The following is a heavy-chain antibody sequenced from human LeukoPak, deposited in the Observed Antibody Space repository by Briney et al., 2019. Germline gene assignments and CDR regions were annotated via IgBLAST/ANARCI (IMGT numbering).Heavy chain of an antibody. CDR1: GYTFTSYG. V-gene: IGHV1-69*06. CDR2: IIPIFGTA. Sequence: SVKVSCKASGYTFTSYGISWVRQAPGQGLEWMGGIIPIFGTANYAQKFQGRVTITADKSTSTAYMELSSLRSEDTAVYYCASSVQGYYGSGSPLVYWGQGTLVTVSS. D-gene: IGHD3-10*01. CDR3: ASSVQGYYGSGSPLVY. J-gene: IGHJ4*02.